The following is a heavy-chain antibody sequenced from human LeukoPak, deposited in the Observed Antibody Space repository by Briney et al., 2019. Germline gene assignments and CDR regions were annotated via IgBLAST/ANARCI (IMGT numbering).Heavy chain of an antibody. CDR2: ISGSGGST. V-gene: IGHV3-23*01. CDR3: AKAYDFWSGIDY. D-gene: IGHD3-3*01. J-gene: IGHJ4*02. Sequence: GGSLRLSCAASGFTFSSYAMSWVRQAPGKGLEWVSAISGSGGSTYYADSVKGRFTISRDNSKNTLYQQMNSLRAEDTAVYYCAKAYDFWSGIDYWGQGTLVTVSS. CDR1: GFTFSSYA.